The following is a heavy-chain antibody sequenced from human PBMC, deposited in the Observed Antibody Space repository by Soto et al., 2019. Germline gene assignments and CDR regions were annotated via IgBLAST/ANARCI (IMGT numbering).Heavy chain of an antibody. CDR1: GGSFSGYY. CDR2: INHSGST. J-gene: IGHJ3*02. V-gene: IGHV4-34*01. Sequence: SETLSLTCAVYGGSFSGYYWSWIRQPPGKGLEWIGEINHSGSTNYNPSLKSRVTISVDTSKNQFSLKLSSVTAADTAVYYCARGKDAFDIWGQGTMVTVSS. CDR3: ARGKDAFDI.